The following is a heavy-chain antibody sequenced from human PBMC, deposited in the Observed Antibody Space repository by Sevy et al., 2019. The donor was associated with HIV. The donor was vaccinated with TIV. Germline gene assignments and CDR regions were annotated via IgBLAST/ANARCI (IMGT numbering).Heavy chain of an antibody. Sequence: GGSLRLSCAASGFIFSNYYMTWVRQAPGKGLEWVSYISDRSDTISYADSVKGRFTISRDNAKNALYLQMSSLRGEDTAVYYCARVRGGYCSGGSCYYGYFFDYWGQGTLVTVSS. D-gene: IGHD2-15*01. CDR2: ISDRSDTI. CDR3: ARVRGGYCSGGSCYYGYFFDY. V-gene: IGHV3-48*01. CDR1: GFIFSNYY. J-gene: IGHJ4*02.